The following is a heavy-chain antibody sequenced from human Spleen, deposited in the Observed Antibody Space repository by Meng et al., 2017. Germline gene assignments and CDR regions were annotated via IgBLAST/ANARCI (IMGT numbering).Heavy chain of an antibody. V-gene: IGHV4/OR15-8*02. Sequence: QVQLRGSGPGLVQPSGTLSLTCVVSGGSISSIDWWSWVRQPPGKGLEWIGEIYHGGDTNYNPSLKSRVTIAIDRSKNQFSLKLSSVTAADTAVYYCASWIYSCGWQWGQGTLVTVSS. J-gene: IGHJ4*02. CDR3: ASWIYSCGWQ. D-gene: IGHD6-19*01. CDR1: GGSISSIDW. CDR2: IYHGGDT.